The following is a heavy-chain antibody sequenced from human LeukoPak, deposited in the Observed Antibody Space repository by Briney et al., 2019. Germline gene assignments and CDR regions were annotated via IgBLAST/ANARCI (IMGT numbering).Heavy chain of an antibody. J-gene: IGHJ4*02. V-gene: IGHV3-74*01. CDR2: INSDGSST. CDR3: ASPRVPSYYYDSSGYRFDC. CDR1: GFTFSSYG. Sequence: GGSLRLSCAASGFTFSSYGMHWVRQAPGKGLVWVSRINSDGSSTSYADSVKGRFTISRDNAKNTLYLQMNSLRAEDTAVYYCASPRVPSYYYDSSGYRFDCWGQGTLVTVSS. D-gene: IGHD3-22*01.